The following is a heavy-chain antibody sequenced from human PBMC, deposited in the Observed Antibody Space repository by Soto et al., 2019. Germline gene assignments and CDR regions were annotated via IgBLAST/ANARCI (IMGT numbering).Heavy chain of an antibody. CDR2: ISGSGGST. CDR3: AKSLQQWLVIDY. Sequence: EVQLLESGGGLVQPGGSLRLSCAASGFTFSSYAMSWVRQAPGKGLEWVSAISGSGGSTYYADSVRGRFTISRDNPKNTLYLQMTSLRAEDTDVYYCAKSLQQWLVIDYSGQGTLVTVSS. V-gene: IGHV3-23*01. CDR1: GFTFSSYA. J-gene: IGHJ4*02. D-gene: IGHD6-19*01.